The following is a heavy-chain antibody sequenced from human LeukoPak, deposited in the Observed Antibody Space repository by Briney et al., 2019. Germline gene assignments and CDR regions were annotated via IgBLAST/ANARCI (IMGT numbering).Heavy chain of an antibody. CDR1: GYSFTSYW. Sequence: GESLKISCKGSGYSFTSYWIGWVRQMPGKGLEWMGIIYPGDSDTRYSPSFQGHVTISADTSISTAYLQWSSLTASDTAMYYCARRDSSGSRAFDIWGQGTMVTVSS. CDR2: IYPGDSDT. V-gene: IGHV5-51*01. CDR3: ARRDSSGSRAFDI. J-gene: IGHJ3*02. D-gene: IGHD6-19*01.